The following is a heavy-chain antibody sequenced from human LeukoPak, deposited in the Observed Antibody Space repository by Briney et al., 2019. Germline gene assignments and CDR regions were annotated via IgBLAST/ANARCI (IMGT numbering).Heavy chain of an antibody. V-gene: IGHV1-18*01. CDR1: VYTFTSYV. CDR2: ISAYNGNT. D-gene: IGHD3-10*02. Sequence: GASVNVSCKASVYTFTSYVISGVRQAPGQGVEWMGWISAYNGNTNNAQKLQGRVTMTTDTSPSTAYMELRSLRSDDAAVYYCARRPLFSGSHYNWGQGTLVTVSS. J-gene: IGHJ4*02. CDR3: ARRPLFSGSHYN.